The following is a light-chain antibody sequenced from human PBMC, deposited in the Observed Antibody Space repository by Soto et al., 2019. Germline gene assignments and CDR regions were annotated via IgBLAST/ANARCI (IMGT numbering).Light chain of an antibody. V-gene: IGKV2-28*01. J-gene: IGKJ4*01. CDR3: MQAQQAPLT. CDR1: QSLLHSNGYNY. Sequence: DLVMTQSPLSLPVTPGEPASISCRSSQSLLHSNGYNYLDWYLQKPGQSPQLLIYLGSNRASGVPDRFSGSGSGTDFTLKISRVEAEDVGVYYCMQAQQAPLTFGGGTKVEIK. CDR2: LGS.